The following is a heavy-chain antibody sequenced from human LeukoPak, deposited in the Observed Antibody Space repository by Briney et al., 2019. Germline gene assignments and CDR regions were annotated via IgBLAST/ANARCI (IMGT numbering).Heavy chain of an antibody. V-gene: IGHV3-30*02. CDR1: GFTFSSYG. Sequence: GGSLRLSCAASGFTFSSYGMHWVRQAPGKGLEWVAFIRYEGSNKYYADSVKGRFTISRDNSKNTLYLQMNSLRAEDTAVYYCAKDLGVYGGLFDYWGQGTLVTVSS. J-gene: IGHJ4*02. D-gene: IGHD4-23*01. CDR3: AKDLGVYGGLFDY. CDR2: IRYEGSNK.